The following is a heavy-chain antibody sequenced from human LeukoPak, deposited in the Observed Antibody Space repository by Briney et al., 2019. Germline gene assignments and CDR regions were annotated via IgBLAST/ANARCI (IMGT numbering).Heavy chain of an antibody. V-gene: IGHV1-69*06. CDR1: GGTFSSYA. Sequence: ASVKVSCKASGGTFSSYAISWVRQAPGQGLEWMGGIIPIFGTANYAQKFQGRVTITADKSTSTAYMELRSLRSDDTAVYYCARTYDSSGYFADYWGQGTLVTVSS. CDR2: IIPIFGTA. CDR3: ARTYDSSGYFADY. J-gene: IGHJ4*02. D-gene: IGHD3-22*01.